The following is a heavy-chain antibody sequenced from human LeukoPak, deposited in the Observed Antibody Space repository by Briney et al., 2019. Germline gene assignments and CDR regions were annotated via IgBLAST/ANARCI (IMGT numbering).Heavy chain of an antibody. CDR3: ARHDPRGEPARPGFFDY. D-gene: IGHD6-6*01. Sequence: SETLSLTCTVSGDSINNYYWSWIRQPPGKGLEWIGYIYYSGSTNYNPSLKSRVTISVDTSKNQFSLNPSSVTAADTAVYYCARHDPRGEPARPGFFDYWGQGTLVTVSS. V-gene: IGHV4-59*08. CDR2: IYYSGST. J-gene: IGHJ4*02. CDR1: GDSINNYY.